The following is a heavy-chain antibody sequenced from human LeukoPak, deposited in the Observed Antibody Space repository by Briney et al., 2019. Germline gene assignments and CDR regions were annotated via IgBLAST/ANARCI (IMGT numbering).Heavy chain of an antibody. CDR3: AKDLSPTYYYDSSGYSPGDY. Sequence: QTGGSLRLSCAASGFTVSSNYMSWVRQAPGKGLEWVSSISGSGGSTYYADSVKGRFTISRDNSKKMLYLQLNSLRAEDTAVYYCAKDLSPTYYYDSSGYSPGDYWGQGTLVTVSS. D-gene: IGHD3-22*01. CDR2: ISGSGGST. V-gene: IGHV3-23*01. J-gene: IGHJ4*02. CDR1: GFTVSSNY.